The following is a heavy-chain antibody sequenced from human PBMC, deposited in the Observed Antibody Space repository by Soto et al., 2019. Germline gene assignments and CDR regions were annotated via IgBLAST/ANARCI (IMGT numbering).Heavy chain of an antibody. Sequence: SETLSLTCSVSGGSISGSYWSWIRQSPGKGLEWLGYVYYTGSTNYSPSLRSRVSISVDTSKNEFSLRLSSVTAADTAVYYCALTHSGSYYSVFNYWGRGSLVTVSS. CDR1: GGSISGSY. J-gene: IGHJ4*02. V-gene: IGHV4-59*01. CDR3: ALTHSGSYYSVFNY. D-gene: IGHD1-26*01. CDR2: VYYTGST.